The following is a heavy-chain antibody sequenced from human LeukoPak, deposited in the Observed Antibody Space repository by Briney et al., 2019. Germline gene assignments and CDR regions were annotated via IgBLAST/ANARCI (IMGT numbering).Heavy chain of an antibody. V-gene: IGHV3-23*01. D-gene: IGHD7-27*01. Sequence: GGSLRLSCAASGFSFSSYAVSWVRQAPGRGLEWVSGISDGGSRTYYADSVKGRFTISRDDSKNTLDLQMNTLRAVDTAVYYCAIVQLGIGVDYWGQGTLVTVSS. CDR2: ISDGGSRT. CDR1: GFSFSSYA. J-gene: IGHJ4*02. CDR3: AIVQLGIGVDY.